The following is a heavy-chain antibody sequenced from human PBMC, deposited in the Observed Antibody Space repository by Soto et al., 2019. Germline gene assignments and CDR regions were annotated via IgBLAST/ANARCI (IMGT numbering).Heavy chain of an antibody. V-gene: IGHV4-59*01. CDR1: GGSISSYY. CDR3: ARARGPMTNFDY. J-gene: IGHJ4*02. CDR2: IYYSGGT. Sequence: QVQLQESGPGLVKPSETLSLTCTVSGGSISSYYWSWIRQPPGKGLEWIGYIYYSGGTNYNPSLKSRVTISVDTSKNQFSLKLSSVTAADTAVYYCARARGPMTNFDYWGQGTLVTVSS. D-gene: IGHD4-17*01.